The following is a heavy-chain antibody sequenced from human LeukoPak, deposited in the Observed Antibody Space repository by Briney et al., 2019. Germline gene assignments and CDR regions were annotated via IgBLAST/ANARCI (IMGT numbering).Heavy chain of an antibody. Sequence: PGGSLRLSCAASGFTFSSYSMNWVRQAPGKGLEWVSYISSSSSTIYYADSVKGRFTISRDNAKNSLYLQMNSLRAEDTAVYYCARDHVWCSSTSCPFDYWGQGTLVTVSS. J-gene: IGHJ4*02. V-gene: IGHV3-48*01. CDR1: GFTFSSYS. CDR3: ARDHVWCSSTSCPFDY. CDR2: ISSSSSTI. D-gene: IGHD2-2*01.